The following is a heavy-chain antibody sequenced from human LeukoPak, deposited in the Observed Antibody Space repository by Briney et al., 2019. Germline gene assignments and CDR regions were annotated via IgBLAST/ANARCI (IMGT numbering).Heavy chain of an antibody. CDR3: ARAHIPQSAFDI. J-gene: IGHJ3*02. D-gene: IGHD2-2*02. Sequence: ASVKVSCKASGYTFTNYGISWVRQAPGQGLEWMGWISAYNGNTNYAQKLQGRVTMTTDTSTSTAYTELRSLRSDDTAVYYCARAHIPQSAFDIWGQGTMVTVSS. CDR1: GYTFTNYG. CDR2: ISAYNGNT. V-gene: IGHV1-18*01.